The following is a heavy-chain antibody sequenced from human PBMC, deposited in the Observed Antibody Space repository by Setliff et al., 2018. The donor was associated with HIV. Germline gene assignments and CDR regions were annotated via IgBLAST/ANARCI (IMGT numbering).Heavy chain of an antibody. Sequence: SETLSLTCTVSGGSISTSYWNWIRQPPGKGLEWIAYIYISGTTNYNPSLKSRVTISLDTSRDQFSLKLGSVTAADTAMYYCAREHCSGGSCNGFDIWGQGTMVTVSS. J-gene: IGHJ3*02. CDR3: AREHCSGGSCNGFDI. D-gene: IGHD2-15*01. CDR1: GGSISTSY. CDR2: IYISGTT. V-gene: IGHV4-4*09.